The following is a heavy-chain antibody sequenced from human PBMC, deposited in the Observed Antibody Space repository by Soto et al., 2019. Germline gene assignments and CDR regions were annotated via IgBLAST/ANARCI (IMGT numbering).Heavy chain of an antibody. Sequence: SETLSLTCTVSGASISSGGYYWSWIRQHPGKGLEWIGYIYYSGSTYYNPSLKSRVTISVDTSKNQYSLKLSSVTAADTAVYYCARSYDDYGPPCWFDPWGQGTLLTVSA. CDR2: IYYSGST. CDR1: GASISSGGYY. D-gene: IGHD4-17*01. J-gene: IGHJ5*02. V-gene: IGHV4-31*03. CDR3: ARSYDDYGPPCWFDP.